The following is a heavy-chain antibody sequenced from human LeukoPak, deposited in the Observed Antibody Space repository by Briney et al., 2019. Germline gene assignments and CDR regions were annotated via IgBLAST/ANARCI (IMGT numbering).Heavy chain of an antibody. Sequence: GGSLRLSCAASGFTFDDYGMSWVRQAPGKGLEWVSGINWNGGSTGYADSVKGRFTISRDNAKNSLYLQMNSLRAEDTAVYYCAELGITMIGGVWGKGTTITISS. CDR2: INWNGGST. CDR3: AELGITMIGGV. D-gene: IGHD3-10*02. CDR1: GFTFDDYG. V-gene: IGHV3-20*04. J-gene: IGHJ6*04.